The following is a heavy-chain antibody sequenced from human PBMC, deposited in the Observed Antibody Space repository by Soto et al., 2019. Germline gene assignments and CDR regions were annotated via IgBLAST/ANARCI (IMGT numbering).Heavy chain of an antibody. D-gene: IGHD4-4*01. V-gene: IGHV1-69*02. CDR3: ARVLTTLTTPLDP. J-gene: IGHJ5*02. CDR2: IIPTLGIV. CDR1: GGTFSSYT. Sequence: GASVKVSCKASGGTFSSYTITWVRQAPGQGLEWMGRIIPTLGIVNYSQRFQGRVTITADKSTSTAYMELSSLRSDDTAVYYCARVLTTLTTPLDPWGQGTLVTVSS.